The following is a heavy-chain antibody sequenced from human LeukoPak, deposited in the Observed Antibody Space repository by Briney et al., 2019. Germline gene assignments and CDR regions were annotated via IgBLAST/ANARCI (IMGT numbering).Heavy chain of an antibody. CDR2: IYHSGST. D-gene: IGHD4-11*01. Sequence: SETLSLTCAVSGYSINSGYYWGWIRQPPGKGLEWIGSIYHSGSTYYNPSLKSRVTISVDTSKNQFTLKLSSVTAADTAVYYCARRGLQTPFDYWGQGTLVTVSS. CDR1: GYSINSGYY. V-gene: IGHV4-38-2*01. CDR3: ARRGLQTPFDY. J-gene: IGHJ4*02.